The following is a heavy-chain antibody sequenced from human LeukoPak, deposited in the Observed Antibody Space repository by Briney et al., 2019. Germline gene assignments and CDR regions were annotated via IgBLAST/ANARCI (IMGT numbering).Heavy chain of an antibody. Sequence: SETLSLTCNVSGASISSYYWSWIRQPAGKGLEWIGRIYTSANTNYSPSFKSRATISIDRSKNQFSLNLPSVTAADTAVYYCARDRIWNDAGHVPFDIWGQGTMVTVSS. CDR2: IYTSANT. CDR1: GASISSYY. CDR3: ARDRIWNDAGHVPFDI. D-gene: IGHD1-1*01. J-gene: IGHJ3*02. V-gene: IGHV4-4*07.